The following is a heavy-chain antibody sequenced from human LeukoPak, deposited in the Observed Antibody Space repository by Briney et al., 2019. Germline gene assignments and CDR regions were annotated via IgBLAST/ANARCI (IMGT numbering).Heavy chain of an antibody. V-gene: IGHV3-23*01. CDR2: ISGSGVDT. Sequence: PGGSLRLSCAASGFTFSSYAMSWVRQAPGKGLEWVSAISGSGVDTYYADSAKGRFTISRDKSKSTLYLQMNSLRGEDTAVYYCAKDRMVTTGLGALDIWGPGTMLIVSS. CDR1: GFTFSSYA. D-gene: IGHD4-17*01. CDR3: AKDRMVTTGLGALDI. J-gene: IGHJ3*02.